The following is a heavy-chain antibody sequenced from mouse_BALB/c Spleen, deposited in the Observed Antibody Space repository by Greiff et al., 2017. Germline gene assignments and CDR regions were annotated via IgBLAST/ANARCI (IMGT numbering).Heavy chain of an antibody. D-gene: IGHD2-14*01. CDR1: GDSITSGY. V-gene: IGHV3-8*02. Sequence: EVKLMESGPSLVKPSQTLSLTCSVTGDSITSGYWNWIRKFPGNKLEYMGYISYSGSTYYNPSLKSRISITRDTSKNQYYLQLNSVTTEDTATYYCARYLYRFYAMDYWGQGTSVTVSS. CDR2: ISYSGST. CDR3: ARYLYRFYAMDY. J-gene: IGHJ4*01.